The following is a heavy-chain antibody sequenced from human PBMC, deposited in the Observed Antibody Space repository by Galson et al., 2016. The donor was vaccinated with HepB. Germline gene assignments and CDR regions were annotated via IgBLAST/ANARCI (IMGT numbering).Heavy chain of an antibody. V-gene: IGHV5-51*01. CDR3: ARGSSGSFYFGIDV. J-gene: IGHJ6*02. CDR2: IYPGDSDT. CDR1: GYTFTGSW. Sequence: QSGAEVKKPGESLRISCQGSGYTFTGSWIAWVRQMPGKGLECMGLIYPGDSDTRYAPSFQGQVTISADQSVSTAYLEWSSLKPSDSAKYYCARGSSGSFYFGIDVWGRGTTVTVSS. D-gene: IGHD5-12*01.